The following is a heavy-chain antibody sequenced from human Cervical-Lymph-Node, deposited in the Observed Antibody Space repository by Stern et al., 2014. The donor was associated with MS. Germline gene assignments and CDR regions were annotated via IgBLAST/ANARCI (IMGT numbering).Heavy chain of an antibody. CDR1: GFSLNTNGVG. Sequence: ESGPTLVKPTQTLTLTRTFSGFSLNTNGVGVGWIRQPPGKALEWLALIYWDDDKRYSPSLKNRLTITKDTSKNQVVLTVTSLDPVDTATYYCAHVDRSLVTPFDYWGQGTLVTVSS. D-gene: IGHD5-18*01. CDR2: IYWDDDK. CDR3: AHVDRSLVTPFDY. J-gene: IGHJ4*02. V-gene: IGHV2-5*02.